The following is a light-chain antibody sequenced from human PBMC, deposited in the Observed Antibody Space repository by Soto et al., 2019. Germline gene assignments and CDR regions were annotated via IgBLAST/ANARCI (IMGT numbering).Light chain of an antibody. V-gene: IGKV1-39*01. Sequence: DIQMTQSPSSLSASVGDRVTITCRASQSMTSYLNWYQQKPGKAPKVLISAGFSLQSGVPSRFSGRGSGTDFTLTISSLQPEDFATYYCKQAYSTPITFGQGTRLEIK. CDR3: KQAYSTPIT. J-gene: IGKJ5*01. CDR2: AGF. CDR1: QSMTSY.